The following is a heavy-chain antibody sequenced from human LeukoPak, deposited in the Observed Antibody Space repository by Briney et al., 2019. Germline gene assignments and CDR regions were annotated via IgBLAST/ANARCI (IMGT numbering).Heavy chain of an antibody. Sequence: PGGSLRLSCAASGFTFNAYWMSWVRQAPGKGPEWVAHIKENGNEQRYADSVEGRFTICRDNAKKSLCLEMNNLRVEDTAVYYCARGPGDSDGSDIWGQGTTVTVSS. D-gene: IGHD1-14*01. V-gene: IGHV3-7*01. CDR1: GFTFNAYW. J-gene: IGHJ3*02. CDR3: ARGPGDSDGSDI. CDR2: IKENGNEQ.